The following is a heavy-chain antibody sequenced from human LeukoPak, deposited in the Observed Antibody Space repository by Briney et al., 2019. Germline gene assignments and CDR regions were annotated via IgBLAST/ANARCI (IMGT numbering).Heavy chain of an antibody. V-gene: IGHV4-31*03. CDR1: GGSISSCGYY. Sequence: SETLSLTCTVSGGSISSCGYYWSWIRQHPGKGLGWIGYIYYSGSTYYNPSLKSRVTISVDTSKNQFSLKLSSVTAADTAVYYCARAGVVVPAAIDYWGQGTLVTVSS. D-gene: IGHD2-2*01. CDR2: IYYSGST. CDR3: ARAGVVVPAAIDY. J-gene: IGHJ4*02.